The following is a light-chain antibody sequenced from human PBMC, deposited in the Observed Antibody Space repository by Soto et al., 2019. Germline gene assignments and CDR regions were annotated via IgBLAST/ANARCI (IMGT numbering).Light chain of an antibody. Sequence: EVVMTQSPATLSVSPGERVTLSCRASESVHRNLAWYQQKPGQGPSLLIYYASTRATGVPARFTGSGSGTAFTLTISSLQSADFGVYHCQHYSNWPPTFGPGTKVEIK. V-gene: IGKV3-15*01. CDR2: YAS. CDR3: QHYSNWPPT. J-gene: IGKJ3*01. CDR1: ESVHRN.